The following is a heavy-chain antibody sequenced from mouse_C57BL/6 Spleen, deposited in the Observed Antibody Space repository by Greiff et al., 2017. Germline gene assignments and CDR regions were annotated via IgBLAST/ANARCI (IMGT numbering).Heavy chain of an antibody. CDR3: ARSTITTVVGGYYAMDY. CDR2: IHPNSGST. CDR1: GYTFTSYW. Sequence: QVQLQQPGAELVKPGASVKLSCKASGYTFTSYWMHWVKQRPGQGLEWIGMIHPNSGSTNYNEKFKSKATLTVDKSSSTAYMQLSSLTSEDSAVYYCARSTITTVVGGYYAMDYWGQGTSVTVSS. D-gene: IGHD1-1*01. J-gene: IGHJ4*01. V-gene: IGHV1-64*01.